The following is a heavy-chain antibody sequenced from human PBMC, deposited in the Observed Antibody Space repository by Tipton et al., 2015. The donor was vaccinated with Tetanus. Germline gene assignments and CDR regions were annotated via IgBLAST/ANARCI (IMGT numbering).Heavy chain of an antibody. CDR2: IYYSGST. CDR1: GDSVSSGVYY. V-gene: IGHV4-39*01. CDR3: ARQDTLNYYYVGYFHD. Sequence: TLSLTCSVSGDSVSSGVYYWTWIRQAPGKGLEWIGIIYYSGSTYYNASLRSRVTISVDTSKNQFSLQLRSVTAADTAVYYCARQDTLNYYYVGYFHDWGQGTLVTVSS. J-gene: IGHJ1*01. D-gene: IGHD3-22*01.